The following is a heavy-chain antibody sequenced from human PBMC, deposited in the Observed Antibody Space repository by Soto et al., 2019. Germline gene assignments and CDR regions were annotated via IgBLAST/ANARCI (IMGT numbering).Heavy chain of an antibody. D-gene: IGHD4-17*01. CDR1: GFTFSSYG. CDR3: ARELTVTTEGSFDH. Sequence: QVQLVESGGGVVQPGRSLRLSCAASGFTFSSYGMHWVRQAPGKGLEWVAVIWYDGSNKYYADSGKGRFTISRDNSKNTLYLQMNSLIAEHTAVYYCARELTVTTEGSFDHWGQGSLVTVSS. CDR2: IWYDGSNK. V-gene: IGHV3-33*01. J-gene: IGHJ4*02.